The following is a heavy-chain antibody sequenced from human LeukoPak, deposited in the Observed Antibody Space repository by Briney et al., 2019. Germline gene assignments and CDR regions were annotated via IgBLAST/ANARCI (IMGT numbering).Heavy chain of an antibody. CDR2: IYYSGST. CDR1: GGSISSGDYY. Sequence: SETLSLTCTVSGGSISSGDYYWSWIRQLPGKGLEWIGYIYYSGSTYYNPSLKSRVTISVDTSKNQFSLKLSSVTAADTAVYYCAREDGDSNWFDPWGQGTLVTVSS. V-gene: IGHV4-30-4*01. J-gene: IGHJ5*02. D-gene: IGHD4-17*01. CDR3: AREDGDSNWFDP.